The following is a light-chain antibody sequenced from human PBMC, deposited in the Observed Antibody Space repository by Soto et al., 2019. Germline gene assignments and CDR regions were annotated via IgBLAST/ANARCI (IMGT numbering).Light chain of an antibody. CDR3: QQYNSYSWT. J-gene: IGKJ1*01. Sequence: DIQMTQSPSTLSASVGDRVTITCRASQSISSWLAWYQQKPGKAPKLLIYDASSLESGVPSSFSGSGSGTEFTLTISSLQPDEFATYYCQQYNSYSWTFGQGTKVEIK. CDR1: QSISSW. V-gene: IGKV1-5*01. CDR2: DAS.